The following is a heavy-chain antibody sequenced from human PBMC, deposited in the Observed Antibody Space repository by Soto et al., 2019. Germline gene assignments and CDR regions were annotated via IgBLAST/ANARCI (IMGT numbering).Heavy chain of an antibody. CDR3: ARWVSGTVPHRWSWFDP. D-gene: IGHD4-17*01. Sequence: QVQLVQSGAEVKKPGASVKVSCKASGYTFTSYGISWVRQAPGQGLEWMGWISAYNGNTNYAQKLQGRVTMTTDTSTSTAYMDLRSLRSDDTAVDYCARWVSGTVPHRWSWFDPWGQGTLVTVSS. CDR1: GYTFTSYG. CDR2: ISAYNGNT. J-gene: IGHJ5*02. V-gene: IGHV1-18*01.